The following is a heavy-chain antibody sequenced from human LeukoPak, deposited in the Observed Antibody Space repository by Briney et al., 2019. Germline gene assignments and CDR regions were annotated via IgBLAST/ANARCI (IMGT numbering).Heavy chain of an antibody. J-gene: IGHJ3*02. CDR3: ASTNANYYDSSGYLDAFDI. CDR1: GGSISIYY. Sequence: SETLSLTCTVSGGSISIYYWSWIRQPPGKGLEWIGSIYNSGSTKYNPSLESRVTLSVDTSKNQFSLNLSSVTAADTAVYYCASTNANYYDSSGYLDAFDIWGQGTMVTVSS. D-gene: IGHD3-22*01. CDR2: IYNSGST. V-gene: IGHV4-59*08.